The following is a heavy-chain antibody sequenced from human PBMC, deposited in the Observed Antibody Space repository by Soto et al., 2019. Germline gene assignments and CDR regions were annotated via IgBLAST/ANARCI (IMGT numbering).Heavy chain of an antibody. CDR2: IIPIFGTA. Sequence: QVQLVQSGAEVKKPGSSVKVSCKASGGTFSSYAISWVRQAPGQGREWMGGIIPIFGTANYAQKFQGRVTITADESTSTAYMELSSLSSEATAVYYCARDSGGTTVAFGMDVLGQWTTVTVSS. J-gene: IGHJ6*01. CDR1: GGTFSSYA. D-gene: IGHD4-17*01. V-gene: IGHV1-69*01. CDR3: ARDSGGTTVAFGMDV.